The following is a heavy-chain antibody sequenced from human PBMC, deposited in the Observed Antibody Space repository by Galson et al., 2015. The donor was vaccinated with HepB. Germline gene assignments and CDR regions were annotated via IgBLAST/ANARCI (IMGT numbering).Heavy chain of an antibody. Sequence: SLRLSCAASGFTFSNYWMSWVRQAPGKGLEWVANIKQDGSEKYYVDSVKGRFTISRDNAKNSLYLQMNSLRAEDTAVYYCARDHRLRASTFDIWGQGTMVTVSS. CDR3: ARDHRLRASTFDI. CDR2: IKQDGSEK. D-gene: IGHD4-17*01. V-gene: IGHV3-7*03. CDR1: GFTFSNYW. J-gene: IGHJ3*02.